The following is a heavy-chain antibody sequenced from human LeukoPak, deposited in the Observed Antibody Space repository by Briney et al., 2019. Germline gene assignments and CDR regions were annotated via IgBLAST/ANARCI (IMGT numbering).Heavy chain of an antibody. CDR1: GGSFSGYY. Sequence: SETLSLTCAVYGGSFSGYYWSWIRQPPGKGLEWIGEINHSGSTNYNPSLKSRVTISVDTSKNQFSLKLSSVTAADTAVYYCARGTSGSYYIAFDIWGQGTMVTVSS. CDR2: INHSGST. D-gene: IGHD1-26*01. CDR3: ARGTSGSYYIAFDI. J-gene: IGHJ3*02. V-gene: IGHV4-34*01.